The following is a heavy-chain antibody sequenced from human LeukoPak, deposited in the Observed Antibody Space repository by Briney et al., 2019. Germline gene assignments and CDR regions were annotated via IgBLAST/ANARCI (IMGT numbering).Heavy chain of an antibody. CDR1: GYTLTSYA. CDR2: INAGNGNT. CDR3: ARDLWFGEWWESPMVY. D-gene: IGHD3-10*01. Sequence: ASVKVSCKASGYTLTSYAMHWVRQAPGQRLEWMGWINAGNGNTKYSQKFQGRVTITRDTSASTAYMELSSLRSEDTAVYYCARDLWFGEWWESPMVYWGQGTLVTVSS. J-gene: IGHJ4*02. V-gene: IGHV1-3*01.